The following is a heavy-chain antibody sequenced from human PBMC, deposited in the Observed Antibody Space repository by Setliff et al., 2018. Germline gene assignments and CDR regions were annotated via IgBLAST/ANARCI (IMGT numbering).Heavy chain of an antibody. CDR2: VYYTGTT. Sequence: SETLSFTCTVSGVSITSYNYFWGWIRQPPGKGLEWIGSVYYTGTTSYNPSLKSRLTMSLDTSKNQLSLRLTSVTAADTAIYYCASGYNFWSGYFVVAESYQYWGQGTLVTVSS. D-gene: IGHD3-3*01. CDR3: ASGYNFWSGYFVVAESYQY. CDR1: GVSITSYNYF. J-gene: IGHJ1*01. V-gene: IGHV4-39*07.